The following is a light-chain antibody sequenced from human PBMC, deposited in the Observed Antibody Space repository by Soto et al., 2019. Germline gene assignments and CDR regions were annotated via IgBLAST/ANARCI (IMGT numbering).Light chain of an antibody. CDR3: SSYTGTSTFV. Sequence: QSALTQPASVSGSPGQSITISCTGTSSDVGGYDYVSWYQQLPGKAPKLMIYDVNIRPSGFSNRFSGSKSGNTASLTISGLQAEDEADYYCSSYTGTSTFVFGGGTKVTVL. V-gene: IGLV2-14*01. CDR1: SSDVGGYDY. J-gene: IGLJ1*01. CDR2: DVN.